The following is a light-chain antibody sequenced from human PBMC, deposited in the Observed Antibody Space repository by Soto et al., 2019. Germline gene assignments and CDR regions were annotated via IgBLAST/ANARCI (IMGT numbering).Light chain of an antibody. CDR1: QSVTSY. Sequence: EIVLTQSPATLSLSPGERATLSCRASQSVTSYLTWYQQKPGKAPRILIYDASNMATDIPARFSGSGSGTDFTLTISRREHEDFADYYWQQRSNWPPSFGGGTKLEIK. V-gene: IGKV3-11*01. CDR3: QQRSNWPPS. J-gene: IGKJ4*01. CDR2: DAS.